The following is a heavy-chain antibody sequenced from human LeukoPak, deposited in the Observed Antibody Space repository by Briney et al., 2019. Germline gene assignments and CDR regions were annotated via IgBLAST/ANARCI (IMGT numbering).Heavy chain of an antibody. J-gene: IGHJ6*02. V-gene: IGHV3-23*01. CDR2: ITGSGGNT. Sequence: GGSLRLSCAASGFIFSSYSMSWVRQAPGMGLEWVSVITGSGGNTYYADSVKGRFTISKDNSKNTVYLQMSSLRVDGTAVYYCAKAASSSWPSYYYGMDVWGQGTTVTVSS. CDR3: AKAASSSWPSYYYGMDV. CDR1: GFIFSSYS. D-gene: IGHD6-13*01.